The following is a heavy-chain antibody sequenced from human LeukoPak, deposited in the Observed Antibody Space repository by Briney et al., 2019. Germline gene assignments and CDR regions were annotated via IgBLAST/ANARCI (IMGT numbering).Heavy chain of an antibody. V-gene: IGHV3-66*01. CDR2: IYSGGST. Sequence: GGSLRLSCAASGFTVSSNYMSWVRQAPGKGLGWVSVIYSGGSTYYADSVKGRFTISRDNSKNTLYLQMNSLRAEDTAVYYCARDRSGWYPDYWGQGTLVTVSS. CDR3: ARDRSGWYPDY. D-gene: IGHD6-19*01. J-gene: IGHJ4*02. CDR1: GFTVSSNY.